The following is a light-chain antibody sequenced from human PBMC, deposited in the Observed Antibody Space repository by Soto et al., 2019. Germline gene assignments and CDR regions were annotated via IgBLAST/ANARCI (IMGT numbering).Light chain of an antibody. CDR3: CSYAGNNTYV. V-gene: IGLV2-11*01. CDR1: SSDVGGYTY. Sequence: QSALPQPRSVSGSPEQSVTISCTGTSSDVGGYTYVSWYQQHPGKAPKLSIYEGVPDRFSASKSGNTASLTISGLRAEDEADYYCCSYAGNNTYVFGAGTKVTVL. J-gene: IGLJ2*01.